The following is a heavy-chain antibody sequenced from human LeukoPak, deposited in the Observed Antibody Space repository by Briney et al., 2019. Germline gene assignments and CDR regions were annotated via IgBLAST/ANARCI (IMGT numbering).Heavy chain of an antibody. Sequence: ASVKVSCTASGYTFTSYYMHWVRQAPGQGLEWMGIINPSGGSTSYAQKFQGRVTMTRDTSTSTVYMELSSLRSEDTAVYYCARALTTVTTRGYFDYWGQGTLVTVSS. CDR3: ARALTTVTTRGYFDY. V-gene: IGHV1-46*01. CDR1: GYTFTSYY. CDR2: INPSGGST. D-gene: IGHD4-17*01. J-gene: IGHJ4*02.